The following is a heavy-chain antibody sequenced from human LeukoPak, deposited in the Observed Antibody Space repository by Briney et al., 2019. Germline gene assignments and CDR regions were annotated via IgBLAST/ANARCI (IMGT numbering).Heavy chain of an antibody. D-gene: IGHD3-22*01. CDR2: ISGSGSNT. Sequence: PGGSLRLSCAASGFTFSTYAMNWVRQAPGKGLEWVSVISGSGSNTYYADSVKGRFTISRDNSKNTLYLQMNSLRAEDTAVYYCARGLADYYDSSGYSVVFDYWGQGTLVTVSS. CDR3: ARGLADYYDSSGYSVVFDY. V-gene: IGHV3-23*01. J-gene: IGHJ4*02. CDR1: GFTFSTYA.